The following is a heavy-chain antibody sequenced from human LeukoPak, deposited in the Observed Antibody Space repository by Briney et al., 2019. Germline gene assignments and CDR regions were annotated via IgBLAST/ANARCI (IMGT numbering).Heavy chain of an antibody. Sequence: PGGSLRLSCAASGFTFSSYWMSWVRQAPGKGLEWVANIKQDGSEKYYVDSVKGRFTISRDNSKNTLYLQMNSLRAEDTAVYYCAKVWVRGVINYWGQGTPVTVSS. CDR1: GFTFSSYW. V-gene: IGHV3-7*01. CDR2: IKQDGSEK. CDR3: AKVWVRGVINY. J-gene: IGHJ4*02. D-gene: IGHD3-10*01.